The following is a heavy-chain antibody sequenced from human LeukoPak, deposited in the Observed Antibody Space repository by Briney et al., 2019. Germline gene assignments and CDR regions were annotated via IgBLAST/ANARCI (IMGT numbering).Heavy chain of an antibody. Sequence: SETLSLXCTVSGGSISSSSYYWGWIRQPPGKGLEWIGSIYYSGSTYYNPSLKSRVTISVDTSKNQFSLKLSSVTAADTAVYYCARLRSGWAMGPFDYWGQGTLVTVSS. CDR2: IYYSGST. V-gene: IGHV4-39*01. CDR3: ARLRSGWAMGPFDY. J-gene: IGHJ4*02. D-gene: IGHD6-25*01. CDR1: GGSISSSSYY.